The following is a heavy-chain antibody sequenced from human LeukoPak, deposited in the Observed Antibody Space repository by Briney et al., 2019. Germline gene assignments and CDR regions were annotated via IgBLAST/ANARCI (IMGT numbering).Heavy chain of an antibody. CDR1: GFAVSSNY. Sequence: PGGSLRLSCAASGFAVSSNYMSWVRQAPGKGLEWVSVIYSGGTTLYADSVKGRFTISRDDSKNTLYLQMNSLRAEDTAVYYCASIVGATHFDNWGQGTLVTVSS. V-gene: IGHV3-53*01. CDR3: ASIVGATHFDN. J-gene: IGHJ4*02. CDR2: IYSGGTT. D-gene: IGHD1-26*01.